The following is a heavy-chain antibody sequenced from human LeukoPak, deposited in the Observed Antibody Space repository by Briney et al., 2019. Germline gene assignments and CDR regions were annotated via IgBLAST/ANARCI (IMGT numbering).Heavy chain of an antibody. D-gene: IGHD4-11*01. V-gene: IGHV4-34*01. CDR2: INHSGST. CDR1: GGSFSGYY. J-gene: IGHJ4*02. CDR3: AREGSSTAHFDY. Sequence: SETLSLTCAVYGGSFSGYYWTWIRQPPGKGLGWIGEINHSGSTKYNPSLKSRVTLSVDTSKNQFSLKGSSVTAADTAVYYCAREGSSTAHFDYWGQGTLVTVSS.